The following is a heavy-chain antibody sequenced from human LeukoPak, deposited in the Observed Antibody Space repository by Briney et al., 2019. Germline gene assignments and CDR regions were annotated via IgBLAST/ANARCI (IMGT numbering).Heavy chain of an antibody. CDR3: ARHQVTTSGFDI. D-gene: IGHD2-21*02. CDR1: GASISSYY. V-gene: IGHV4-59*08. J-gene: IGHJ3*02. Sequence: PSETLSLTCTVSGASISSYYWSWIRQTPGKGLEWIGYIYYSGSTKYNPSVNSRVTISVDTSKNHVSLKLSSVTAADTAVYYCARHQVTTSGFDIWGQGTLVTVSS. CDR2: IYYSGST.